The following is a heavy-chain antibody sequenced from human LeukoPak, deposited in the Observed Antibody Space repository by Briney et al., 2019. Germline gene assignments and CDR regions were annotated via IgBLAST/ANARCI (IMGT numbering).Heavy chain of an antibody. Sequence: VKASCEASGYTFTGFYMHWVRQAPGQGREWMGWINPNIGGTNYATKLQGRVTMTRDTSISTAYMELSRHRSDDTAVYYCASERASYDAFDIWGQGTMVTVSS. CDR2: INPNIGGT. J-gene: IGHJ3*02. V-gene: IGHV1-2*02. CDR3: ASERASYDAFDI. CDR1: GYTFTGFY.